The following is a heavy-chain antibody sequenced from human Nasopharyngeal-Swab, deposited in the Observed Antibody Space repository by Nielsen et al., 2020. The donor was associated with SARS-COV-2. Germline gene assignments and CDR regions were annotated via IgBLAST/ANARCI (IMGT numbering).Heavy chain of an antibody. CDR1: GYSFTSYW. J-gene: IGHJ4*02. D-gene: IGHD6-13*01. Sequence: KVSCKGSGYSFTSYWIGWVRQMPGKGLEWMGIIYPGDSDTRYSPSFQGQVTISADKSISTAYLQWSSLKASDTAMYYCARHGIAAAGTIDYWGQGTLVTVSS. CDR2: IYPGDSDT. V-gene: IGHV5-51*01. CDR3: ARHGIAAAGTIDY.